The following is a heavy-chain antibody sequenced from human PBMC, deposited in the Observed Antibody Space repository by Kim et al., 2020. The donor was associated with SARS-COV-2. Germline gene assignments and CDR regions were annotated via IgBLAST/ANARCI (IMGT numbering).Heavy chain of an antibody. CDR1: GGSISSYY. Sequence: SETLSLTCTVSGGSISSYYWSWIRQPPGKGLEWIGYIYYSGSTNYNPSLKSRVTISVDTSKNQFSLKLSSVTAADTAVYYCARADERWPGEDYYYGMDVWGQGTTVTVSS. J-gene: IGHJ6*02. CDR3: ARADERWPGEDYYYGMDV. V-gene: IGHV4-59*01. CDR2: IYYSGST.